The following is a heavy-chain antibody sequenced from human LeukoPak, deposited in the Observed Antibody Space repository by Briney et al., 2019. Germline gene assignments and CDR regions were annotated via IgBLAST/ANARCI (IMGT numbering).Heavy chain of an antibody. CDR2: ISYDGSNK. D-gene: IGHD4-17*01. J-gene: IGHJ4*02. CDR1: GFTFSSYA. CDR3: ARAYGDYGGDY. Sequence: GGSVRLSCAASGFTFSSYAMHWVRQAPGKGLEWVAVISYDGSNKYYADSVKGRFTISRDNSKNTLYLQMNSLRAEDTAVYYCARAYGDYGGDYWGQGTLVTVSS. V-gene: IGHV3-30-3*01.